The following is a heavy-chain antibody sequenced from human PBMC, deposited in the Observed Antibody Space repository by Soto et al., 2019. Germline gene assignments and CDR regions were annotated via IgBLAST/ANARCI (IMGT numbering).Heavy chain of an antibody. Sequence: GVLRLSCTTSGFTFVDYAMSWFRQAPGKGLEWVGVIRSNAYGGTTEYRASVKGRFTISRDDSKDTAYLQMNSLKTEDTAMYYCSRDPREVVVAGKYYYYGTAVWGQGTTVTVSS. CDR2: IRSNAYGGTT. CDR3: SRDPREVVVAGKYYYYGTAV. V-gene: IGHV3-49*03. J-gene: IGHJ6*02. CDR1: GFTFVDYA. D-gene: IGHD2-15*01.